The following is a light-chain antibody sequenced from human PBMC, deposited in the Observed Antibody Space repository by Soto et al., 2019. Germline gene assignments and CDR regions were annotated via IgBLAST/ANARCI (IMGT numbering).Light chain of an antibody. V-gene: IGLV3-1*01. J-gene: IGLJ3*02. CDR1: KLGDKY. CDR3: QAWDSSTAGV. Sequence: SYELTQPPSVSVSPGQTDSITCPGDKLGDKYACWYQQKPGQSPVLVIYQDSKRPSGIPERFSGSNSGNTATLTISGTQARDEADYYCQAWDSSTAGVFGGGTKVTVL. CDR2: QDS.